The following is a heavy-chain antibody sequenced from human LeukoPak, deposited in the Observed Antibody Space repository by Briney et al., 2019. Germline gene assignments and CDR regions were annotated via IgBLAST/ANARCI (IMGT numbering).Heavy chain of an antibody. J-gene: IGHJ4*02. CDR3: ARGVTIFGVVTALNY. Sequence: WGSLRLSCAASGFTFSSYAMHWVRQAPGKGLEYVSAISSNGGSTYYANSVKGRFTISRDNSKNTLYLQMGSLRAEDMAVYYCARGVTIFGVVTALNYWGQGTLVTVSS. D-gene: IGHD3-3*01. V-gene: IGHV3-64*01. CDR1: GFTFSSYA. CDR2: ISSNGGST.